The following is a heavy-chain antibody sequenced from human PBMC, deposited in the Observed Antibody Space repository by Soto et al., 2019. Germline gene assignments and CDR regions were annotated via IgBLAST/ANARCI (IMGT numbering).Heavy chain of an antibody. Sequence: EVQLVESGGDMVQPGRSLKLSCVGSGYSFEDYSMHWVRQAPGKGLEWVSGISWNGNFTGYADSVKGRFTISRDNAQNSPFLQLRSLRLEATALYYSVVGSWFDWGQGTLVTVSS. CDR1: GYSFEDYS. V-gene: IGHV3-9*01. J-gene: IGHJ4*02. CDR3: VVGSWFD. CDR2: ISWNGNFT. D-gene: IGHD6-19*01.